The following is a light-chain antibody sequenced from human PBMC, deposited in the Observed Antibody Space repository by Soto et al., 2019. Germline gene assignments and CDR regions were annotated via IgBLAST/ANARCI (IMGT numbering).Light chain of an antibody. CDR2: DVS. CDR1: SSDVGGYNY. V-gene: IGLV2-14*01. CDR3: SSYTSSSTLEGV. J-gene: IGLJ1*01. Sequence: QSALTQPASVSGSPGQSITISCTGTSSDVGGYNYVSWYQQHPGKAPKLMIYDVSNRPSGVSNRFSGYKSGNTASLTISGLQAEDEADYYCSSYTSSSTLEGVFGTGTKVTVL.